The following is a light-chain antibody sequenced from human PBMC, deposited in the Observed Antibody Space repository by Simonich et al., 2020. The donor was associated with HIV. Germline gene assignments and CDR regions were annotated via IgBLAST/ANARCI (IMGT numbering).Light chain of an antibody. CDR3: QQLNSYPT. CDR2: DAS. J-gene: IGKJ4*01. Sequence: DIQMTQSLSSLSASVGDRVTITCRASQGIRNYLAWYQQKPGKVPKLLIYDASNLETGVPSRFSGSGSGTEFTLTISSLQPEDFATYYCQQLNSYPTFGGGTKVEIK. V-gene: IGKV1-17*01. CDR1: QGIRNY.